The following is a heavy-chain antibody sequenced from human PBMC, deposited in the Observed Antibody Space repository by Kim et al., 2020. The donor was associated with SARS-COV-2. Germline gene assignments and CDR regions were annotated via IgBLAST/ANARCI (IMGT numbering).Heavy chain of an antibody. CDR3: TTDPSGWADAFDI. V-gene: IGHV3-15*07. CDR1: GFTFTNAW. J-gene: IGHJ3*02. Sequence: GGSLRLSCAASGFTFTNAWMNWVRQGPGKGLEWVGRIKSKNDGGTTDYAAPVKGRFTISRDDSKNTLYLQMNSLKTEDTAVYHCTTDPSGWADAFDIWGQGTMVTVSS. CDR2: IKSKNDGGTT. D-gene: IGHD1-26*01.